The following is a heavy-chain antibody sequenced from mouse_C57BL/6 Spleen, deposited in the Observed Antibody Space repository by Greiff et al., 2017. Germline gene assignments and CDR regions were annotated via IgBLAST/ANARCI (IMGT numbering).Heavy chain of an antibody. D-gene: IGHD2-4*01. CDR2: ISSGGDYI. CDR3: TRRNYDEGVAMDY. V-gene: IGHV5-9-1*02. CDR1: GFTFSSYA. J-gene: IGHJ4*01. Sequence: EVQLQESGEGLVKPGGSLKLSCAASGFTFSSYAMSWVRQTPEKRLEWVAYISSGGDYIYYADTVKGRFTISRDNSRNTLYLQMSSLKSEDTAMYYCTRRNYDEGVAMDYWGQGASVTVSS.